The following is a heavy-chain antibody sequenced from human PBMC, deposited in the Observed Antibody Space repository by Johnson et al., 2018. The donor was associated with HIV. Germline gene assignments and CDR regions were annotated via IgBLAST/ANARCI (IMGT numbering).Heavy chain of an antibody. CDR1: GFTVSSSY. J-gene: IGHJ3*02. CDR2: IYSGGST. CDR3: ARTRQGAFDI. Sequence: VQLVESGGGLVQPGGSLRLSCVVSGFTVSSSYLTWVRQAPGKGLEWVSLIYSGGSTYYADSVKGRFTISRDNSKNTLYLQMNILRAEDTAVYYCARTRQGAFDIWGQGTMVTVSS. V-gene: IGHV3-66*02.